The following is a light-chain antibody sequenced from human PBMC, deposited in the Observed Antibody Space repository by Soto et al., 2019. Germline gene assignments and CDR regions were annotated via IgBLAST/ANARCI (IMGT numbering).Light chain of an antibody. CDR2: GAS. J-gene: IGKJ1*01. CDR3: QQYGVSPWT. Sequence: EIVLTQSPGTLSLSPGERATLSCRASQSVSSSYLAWYQQKPGQAPRLLIYGASSGATGIPDRFSGSGSATDFTLTISRLEPEDFAVYYCQQYGVSPWTFGQGTKVEIK. V-gene: IGKV3-20*01. CDR1: QSVSSSY.